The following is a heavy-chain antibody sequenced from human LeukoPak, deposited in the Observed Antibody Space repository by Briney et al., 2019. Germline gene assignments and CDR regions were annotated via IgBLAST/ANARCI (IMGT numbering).Heavy chain of an antibody. D-gene: IGHD3-10*01. CDR1: GFTFSSYW. Sequence: GGSLRLSCVASGFTFSSYWMSWVRQVPGRGLEWVANIKQDGSERYYVDSVKGRFTISRDNANKSLYLQMNSLRGDDTAVYYCARGVRGLKRMLDYWGQGTLVTVSS. J-gene: IGHJ4*02. CDR3: ARGVRGLKRMLDY. V-gene: IGHV3-7*03. CDR2: IKQDGSER.